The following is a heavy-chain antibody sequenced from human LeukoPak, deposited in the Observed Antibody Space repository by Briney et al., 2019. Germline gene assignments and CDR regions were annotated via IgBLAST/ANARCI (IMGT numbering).Heavy chain of an antibody. V-gene: IGHV3-53*01. J-gene: IGHJ4*02. CDR1: GFTVITND. CDR3: SRGVEPLAANTLAY. CDR2: LNSGGST. Sequence: GGSLILSCSAAGFTVITNDMTWFRQAPGKGLEWVSFLNSGGSTKYADSVHGRFTISRDNSKNTLSLEMKIISPDDTAADFYSRGVEPLAANTLAYWGQGTLVTVSS. D-gene: IGHD1-14*01.